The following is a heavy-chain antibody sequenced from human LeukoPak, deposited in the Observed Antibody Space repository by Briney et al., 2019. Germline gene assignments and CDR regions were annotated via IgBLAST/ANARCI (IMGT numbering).Heavy chain of an antibody. CDR1: GFIFSTYG. D-gene: IGHD6-6*01. V-gene: IGHV3-33*06. CDR3: AKDRETYEYTFDY. J-gene: IGHJ4*02. CDR2: MWYDGSKD. Sequence: GQSLRLSCAAFGFIFSTYGIHWVRQAPGKGLEWVAVMWYDGSKDYYADSVKGRFTISRDTSKNTLYLQMNNLRAEDTAVYYCAKDRETYEYTFDYWGQGTLVTVSS.